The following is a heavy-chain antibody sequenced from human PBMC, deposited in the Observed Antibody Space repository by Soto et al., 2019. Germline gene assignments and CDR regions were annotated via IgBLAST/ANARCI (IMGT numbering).Heavy chain of an antibody. CDR2: ISAYNGNT. CDR3: AIDSPYSSSWYPDF. J-gene: IGHJ1*01. V-gene: IGHV1-18*01. D-gene: IGHD6-13*01. Sequence: QVQLVQSGAEVKKPGASVKVSCKASGYTFTSYGISWVRQGTGQGLEWMGWISAYNGNTNYAQKLQGRVTLTADTTTSTAYIERKTLIPDDTAVYFCAIDSPYSSSWYPDFWGKGTLVTVSS. CDR1: GYTFTSYG.